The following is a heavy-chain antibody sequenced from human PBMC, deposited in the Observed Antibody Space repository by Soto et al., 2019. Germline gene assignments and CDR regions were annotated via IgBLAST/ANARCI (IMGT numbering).Heavy chain of an antibody. J-gene: IGHJ6*01. CDR1: GGTFSSYA. CDR2: IIPIFGTA. Sequence: SVKVSCKASGGTFSSYAISWVRQAPGQGLEWMGGIIPIFGTANYAQKFQGRVTITADESTSTAYMELSSLRSEDTAVYYCARDQTGTTSYYYYGMDVWGQGTTVTVSS. D-gene: IGHD1-7*01. V-gene: IGHV1-69*13. CDR3: ARDQTGTTSYYYYGMDV.